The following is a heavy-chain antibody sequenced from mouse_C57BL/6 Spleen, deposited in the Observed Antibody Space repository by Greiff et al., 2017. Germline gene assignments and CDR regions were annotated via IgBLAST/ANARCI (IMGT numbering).Heavy chain of an antibody. Sequence: QVQLQQSGAELVKPGASVKISCKASGYAFSSYWMNWVKQRPGKGLEWIGQIYPGDGDTNYNGKLKGKATLTADKSSSTAYMQLSSLTSEDSAVYFCARKGTPGSSGHFDYWGHGTTLTVSS. D-gene: IGHD1-1*01. CDR1: GYAFSSYW. V-gene: IGHV1-80*01. J-gene: IGHJ2*01. CDR2: IYPGDGDT. CDR3: ARKGTPGSSGHFDY.